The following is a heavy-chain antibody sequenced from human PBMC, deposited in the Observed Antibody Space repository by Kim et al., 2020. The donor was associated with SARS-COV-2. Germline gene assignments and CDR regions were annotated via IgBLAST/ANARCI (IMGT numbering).Heavy chain of an antibody. J-gene: IGHJ4*02. V-gene: IGHV1-2*02. D-gene: IGHD3-10*01. Sequence: QKVQGRVTMTRETSISTAYMELSRLRSDDTAVYYCARDPIGGAASGGFDYWGQGTLVTVSS. CDR3: ARDPIGGAASGGFDY.